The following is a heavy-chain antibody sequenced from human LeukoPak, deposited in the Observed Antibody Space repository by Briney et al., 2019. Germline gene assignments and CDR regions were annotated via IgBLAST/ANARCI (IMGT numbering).Heavy chain of an antibody. CDR1: GGSISSGDYY. Sequence: SSETLSLTCTVSGGSISSGDYYWSWIRQPPGKGLEWIGYIYYSGSTYYNPSLKSRVTTSVDTSKNQFSLKLSSVTAADTAVYYCARDTHYDSSGYYHAGPYDAFDIWGQGTMVTVSS. J-gene: IGHJ3*02. D-gene: IGHD3-22*01. CDR3: ARDTHYDSSGYYHAGPYDAFDI. CDR2: IYYSGST. V-gene: IGHV4-30-4*01.